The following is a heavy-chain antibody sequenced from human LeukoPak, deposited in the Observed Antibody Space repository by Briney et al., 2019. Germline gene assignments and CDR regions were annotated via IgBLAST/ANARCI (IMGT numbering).Heavy chain of an antibody. J-gene: IGHJ4*02. CDR3: ARGVSGSYYGGPIDY. V-gene: IGHV3-20*04. CDR2: INWNGGST. Sequence: GGSLRLSCAASGFTFSSYSMNWVRQAPGKGLEWVSGINWNGGSTGYADSVKGRFAISRDNAKNSLYLQMNSLRAEDTALYYCARGVSGSYYGGPIDYWGQGTLVTVSS. D-gene: IGHD1-26*01. CDR1: GFTFSSYS.